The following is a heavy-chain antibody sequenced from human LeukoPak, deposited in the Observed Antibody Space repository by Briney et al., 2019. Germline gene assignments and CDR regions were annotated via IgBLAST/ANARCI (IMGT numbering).Heavy chain of an antibody. Sequence: GGSLRLSCAASGFTFDDYAMHWVRQAPGKGLEWVSGISWNSGSIGYADSVKGRFTISRDNAKNSLYLQMNSLRAEDTAVYYCARGSGSSWFDYWGQGTLVTVSS. CDR2: ISWNSGSI. V-gene: IGHV3-9*01. CDR3: ARGSGSSWFDY. CDR1: GFTFDDYA. J-gene: IGHJ4*02. D-gene: IGHD6-13*01.